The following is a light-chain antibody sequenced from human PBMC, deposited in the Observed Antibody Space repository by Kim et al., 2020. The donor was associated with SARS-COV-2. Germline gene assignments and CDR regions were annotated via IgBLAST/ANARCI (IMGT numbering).Light chain of an antibody. CDR3: SSYASGNTVV. CDR2: DVS. Sequence: QSALTQPASESGSPGQSITISCTGTSSDVGGYNYVSWYQQHPGKAPKLMIYDVSYRPSGVPNRFSGSKSGNTASLTISGLQAEDEADYYCSSYASGNTVVFGGGTKLTVL. CDR1: SSDVGGYNY. J-gene: IGLJ2*01. V-gene: IGLV2-14*03.